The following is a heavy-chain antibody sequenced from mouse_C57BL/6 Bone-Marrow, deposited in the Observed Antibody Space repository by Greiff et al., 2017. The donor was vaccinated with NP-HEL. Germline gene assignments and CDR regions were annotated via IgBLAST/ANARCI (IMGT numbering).Heavy chain of an antibody. D-gene: IGHD1-1*01. CDR3: ARQGYYGSFV. CDR2: ISNGGGST. CDR1: GFTFSDYY. Sequence: EVMLVESGGGLVQPGGSLKLSCAASGFTFSDYYMYWVRQTPEKRLEWVAYISNGGGSTYYPDTVKGRFTISRDNAKNTLYLQMSRLKSEDTAMYYCARQGYYGSFVWGTGTTVTVSS. V-gene: IGHV5-12*01. J-gene: IGHJ1*03.